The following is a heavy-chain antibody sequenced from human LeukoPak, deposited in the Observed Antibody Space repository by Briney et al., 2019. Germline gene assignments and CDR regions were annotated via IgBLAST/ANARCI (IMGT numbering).Heavy chain of an antibody. CDR3: ARATYSSSPNWFDP. CDR2: ISYDGSNK. Sequence: GGSLRLSCAASGFTFSSYGMHWVRQAPGKGLEWVAVISYDGSNKYYADSVKGRFTISRDNSKNTLYLQMNSLRAEDTAVYYCARATYSSSPNWFDPWGQGTLVTVSS. D-gene: IGHD6-13*01. V-gene: IGHV3-30*03. J-gene: IGHJ5*02. CDR1: GFTFSSYG.